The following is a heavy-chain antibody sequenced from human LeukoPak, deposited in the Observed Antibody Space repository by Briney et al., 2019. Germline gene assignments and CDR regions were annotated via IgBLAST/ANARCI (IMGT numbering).Heavy chain of an antibody. D-gene: IGHD2-2*01. CDR2: IKQDGSEK. Sequence: GGSLRLSCAASGFTFSSYGMHWVRQAPGKGLEWVANIKQDGSEKYYVDSVKGRFTISRDNAKNSLYLQMNSLRAEDTAVYYCARDSFLVVLAAIFDYWGQGTLVTVSS. V-gene: IGHV3-7*01. J-gene: IGHJ4*02. CDR3: ARDSFLVVLAAIFDY. CDR1: GFTFSSYG.